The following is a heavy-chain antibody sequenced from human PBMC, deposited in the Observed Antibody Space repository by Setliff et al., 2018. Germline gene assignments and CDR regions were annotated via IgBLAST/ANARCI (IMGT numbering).Heavy chain of an antibody. J-gene: IGHJ4*02. V-gene: IGHV1-18*01. CDR3: TRGQRAWSY. Sequence: ASVKVSCKASGYTFTRYAISWVRQAPGQGPEWMGWISAHNGNTNYALKLQDRVIMTADTSTNTVYLDLRSLRSDDSAMYYCTRGQRAWSYWGQGTLVTVSS. CDR2: ISAHNGNT. D-gene: IGHD6-19*01. CDR1: GYTFTRYA.